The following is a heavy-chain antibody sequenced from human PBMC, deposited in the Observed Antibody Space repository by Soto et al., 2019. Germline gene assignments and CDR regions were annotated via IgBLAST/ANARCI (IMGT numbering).Heavy chain of an antibody. Sequence: GQLVESGGDFVQPGESLRLSCVASQFPFDVYSMHWVRQAPGKGLEWVSYIRHTTSATFYADAVKGRFTISRDNRKTLLFLQMNSLGDDDTGVYFCARDRGSSGMFELDVWGPGTLVT. V-gene: IGHV3-48*02. CDR3: ARDRGSSGMFELDV. D-gene: IGHD6-19*01. CDR2: IRHTTSAT. CDR1: QFPFDVYS. J-gene: IGHJ3*01.